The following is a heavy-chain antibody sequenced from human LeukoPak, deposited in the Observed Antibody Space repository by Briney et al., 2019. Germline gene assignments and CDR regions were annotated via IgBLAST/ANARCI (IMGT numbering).Heavy chain of an antibody. V-gene: IGHV5-51*01. D-gene: IGHD2-2*01. Sequence: KPGEPLKISCKGSGYSFSTYWIAWVRQMPGKGLEWMGIIYPGDSDTRYSPSFQGQVTISADKSISTAYLQWSSLKASDTAMYYCARSAMSFDIWGQGTMVTVSS. CDR3: ARSAMSFDI. CDR1: GYSFSTYW. J-gene: IGHJ3*02. CDR2: IYPGDSDT.